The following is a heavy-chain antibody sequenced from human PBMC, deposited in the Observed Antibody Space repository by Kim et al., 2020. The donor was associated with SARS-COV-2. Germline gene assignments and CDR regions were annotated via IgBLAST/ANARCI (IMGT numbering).Heavy chain of an antibody. CDR2: INHSGST. CDR3: ARGSIYYYDSSGYTY. CDR1: GGSFSGYY. D-gene: IGHD3-22*01. V-gene: IGHV4-34*01. J-gene: IGHJ4*02. Sequence: SETLSLTCAVYGGSFSGYYWSWIRQPPGKGLEWIGEINHSGSTNYNPSLKSRVTISVDTSKNQFSLKLSSVTAADTAVYYCARGSIYYYDSSGYTYWGQGTLVTVSS.